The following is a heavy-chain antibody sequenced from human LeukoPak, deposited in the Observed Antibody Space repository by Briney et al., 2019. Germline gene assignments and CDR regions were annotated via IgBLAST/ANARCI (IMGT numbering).Heavy chain of an antibody. D-gene: IGHD5-12*01. Sequence: GGSLRLSCAASGFTFSSYAMSWVRQAPGKGLEWVSAISGSGGSTYYADSVKGRFTISRDNSKNTLYLQMNSLRAEDTAVYYCAKDYFNAGYSGYDRFDYWGQGTLVTVSS. CDR2: ISGSGGST. CDR1: GFTFSSYA. V-gene: IGHV3-23*01. J-gene: IGHJ4*02. CDR3: AKDYFNAGYSGYDRFDY.